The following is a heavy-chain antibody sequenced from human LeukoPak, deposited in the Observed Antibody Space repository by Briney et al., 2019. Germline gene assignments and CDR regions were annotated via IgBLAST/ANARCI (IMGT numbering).Heavy chain of an antibody. Sequence: SETLSLTRTVSGGSISSYYWSWIRQPPGKGLEWIGYIYYSGSTNYNPSLKSRVTISVDTSKNQFSLKLSSVTAADTAVYYCARAPDNYGALNWFDPWGQGTLVTVSS. CDR2: IYYSGST. J-gene: IGHJ5*02. CDR1: GGSISSYY. CDR3: ARAPDNYGALNWFDP. V-gene: IGHV4-59*01. D-gene: IGHD4-17*01.